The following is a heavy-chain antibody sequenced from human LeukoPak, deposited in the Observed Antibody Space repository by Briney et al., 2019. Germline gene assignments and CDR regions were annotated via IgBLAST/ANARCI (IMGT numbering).Heavy chain of an antibody. CDR3: AMDNGYDFWNGGSRSLDS. CDR1: GGSFTGYY. CDR2: INHSGRT. V-gene: IGHV4-34*01. Sequence: PSETLSLTCAVSGGSFTGYYWSWIRQSPGKGLEWIGEINHSGRTNYNPSLKSRLTISIDTSKTLFSLKLTSVTAADTATYYCAMDNGYDFWNGGSRSLDSWGQGMLVTVSS. J-gene: IGHJ4*02. D-gene: IGHD3-3*01.